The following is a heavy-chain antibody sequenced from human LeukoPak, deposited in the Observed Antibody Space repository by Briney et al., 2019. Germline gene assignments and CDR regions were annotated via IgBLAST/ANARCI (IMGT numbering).Heavy chain of an antibody. J-gene: IGHJ5*02. CDR2: ISSNGGST. Sequence: PGGSLRLSCAASGFTFSSYAMHWVRQAPGKGLEYVSAISSNGGSTYYANSVKGRFTISRDNSKNTVYLQMGSLRAEDMAVYYCARASYGYGSNWFDPWGQGTLVTVSS. CDR3: ARASYGYGSNWFDP. CDR1: GFTFSSYA. V-gene: IGHV3-64*01. D-gene: IGHD5-18*01.